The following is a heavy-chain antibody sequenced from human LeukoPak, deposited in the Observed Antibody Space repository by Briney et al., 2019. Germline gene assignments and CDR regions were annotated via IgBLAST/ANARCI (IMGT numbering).Heavy chain of an antibody. CDR3: ARTLYSSLDY. CDR1: GGSISSSSYY. Sequence: SETLSLTCTVSGGSISSSSYYWGWIRQPPGKGLEWIGSIYYSGSTYYNPSLKSRVTISVDTSKNQFSLKLSSVTAADTAVYYCARTLYSSLDYWGQGTLVTVSS. V-gene: IGHV4-39*07. J-gene: IGHJ4*02. D-gene: IGHD6-19*01. CDR2: IYYSGST.